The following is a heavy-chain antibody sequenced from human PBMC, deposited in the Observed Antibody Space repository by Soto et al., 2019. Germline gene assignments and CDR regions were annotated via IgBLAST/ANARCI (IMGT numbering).Heavy chain of an antibody. CDR3: ARDSYYYENGNLEPDAFDI. CDR2: IYFSGSS. D-gene: IGHD3-22*01. Sequence: SETLSVTCSVSGGSITSFYWSWIRQAPGQGLEWIGHIYFSGSSNYNPSFKSRDTLSGDTSKKHFSPKLTSVTAADTAVYYSARDSYYYENGNLEPDAFDIWGQGTLVTVPS. V-gene: IGHV4-59*01. CDR1: GGSITSFY. J-gene: IGHJ3*02.